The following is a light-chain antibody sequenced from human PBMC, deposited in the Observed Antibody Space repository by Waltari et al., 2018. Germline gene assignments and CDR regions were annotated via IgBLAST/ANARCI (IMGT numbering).Light chain of an antibody. CDR1: SLRYYY. V-gene: IGLV3-19*01. Sequence: SSELTQDPVVSVALGPTVRITCQGDSLRYYYANWYHQKPGQAPELVMCGKTNRPPGIPDRFAVPYPGTTASMIITGAQAEDEGDYYCNSRDSRGHPLVFGTGTKVTVL. CDR2: GKT. J-gene: IGLJ1*01. CDR3: NSRDSRGHPLV.